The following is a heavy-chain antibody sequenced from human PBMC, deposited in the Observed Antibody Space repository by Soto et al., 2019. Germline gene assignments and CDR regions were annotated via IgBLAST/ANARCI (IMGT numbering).Heavy chain of an antibody. D-gene: IGHD2-8*02. CDR3: AATGGNYFGLDV. Sequence: ASVKVSCKSSDNTFTHYGINWVRQAPGQGLEWVGWISGYNGNTKYAQKFQDRVTMTADTSTRTAFMEVRSLTSDDTGVYFCAATGGNYFGLDVWGQGTTVTVS. CDR1: DNTFTHYG. J-gene: IGHJ6*02. V-gene: IGHV1-18*01. CDR2: ISGYNGNT.